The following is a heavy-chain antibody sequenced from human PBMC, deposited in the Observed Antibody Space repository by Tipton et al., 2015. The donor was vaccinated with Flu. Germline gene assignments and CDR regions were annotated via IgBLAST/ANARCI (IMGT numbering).Heavy chain of an antibody. CDR2: IYYSGST. Sequence: TLSITCTVSGGSISSYYWSWIRQPPGKGLEWIAYIYYSGSTNYNPSLKSRVTISVDTSKNQFSLKLSSVTAADTAVYYCARMTTALNFDYCGQGTLVTVSS. CDR3: ARMTTALNFDY. J-gene: IGHJ4*02. D-gene: IGHD4-11*01. V-gene: IGHV4-59*07. CDR1: GGSISSYY.